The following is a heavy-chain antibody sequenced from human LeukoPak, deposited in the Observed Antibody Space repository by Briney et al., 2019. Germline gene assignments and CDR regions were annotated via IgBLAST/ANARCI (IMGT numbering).Heavy chain of an antibody. V-gene: IGHV4-4*08. Sequence: SSETLSRTGSVSGCSISSYYWGWIRQPPGIGLEWIGYIHSSGNTNYTPNLKSRVTISVNTSKNPAYLKLSSVTAADTAVYYCAREGVYSSPFDYWGQGTLVTVSS. CDR1: GCSISSYY. CDR3: AREGVYSSPFDY. D-gene: IGHD6-13*01. J-gene: IGHJ4*02. CDR2: IHSSGNT.